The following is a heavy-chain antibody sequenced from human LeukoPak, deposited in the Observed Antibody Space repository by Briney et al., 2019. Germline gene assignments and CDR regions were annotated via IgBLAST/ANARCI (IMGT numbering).Heavy chain of an antibody. J-gene: IGHJ6*03. D-gene: IGHD4-17*01. CDR1: GGTFSSYA. V-gene: IGHV1-69*05. CDR3: ARGAPDYGDSREPPPPPHYYYYYMDV. CDR2: IIPIFGTA. Sequence: SVKVSCKASGGTFSSYAISWVRQAPGQGLEWMGGIIPIFGTANYAQKFQGRVTITTDESTSTAYMELSSLRSEDTAVYYCARGAPDYGDSREPPPPPHYYYYYMDVWGKGTTVTVSS.